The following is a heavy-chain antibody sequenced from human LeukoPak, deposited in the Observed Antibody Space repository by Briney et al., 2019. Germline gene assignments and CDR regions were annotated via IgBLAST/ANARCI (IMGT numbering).Heavy chain of an antibody. Sequence: PGGSLRLSCAASGFTFYGYAMHWVRHAPGKGLEWVSLISGDGGSTYYADSVKGRFTISRDNSKNSLYLQMNSLRTEDTALYYCAKALWSHYYMDVWGKGTTVTVSS. CDR1: GFTFYGYA. V-gene: IGHV3-43*02. D-gene: IGHD3-10*01. CDR3: AKALWSHYYMDV. CDR2: ISGDGGST. J-gene: IGHJ6*03.